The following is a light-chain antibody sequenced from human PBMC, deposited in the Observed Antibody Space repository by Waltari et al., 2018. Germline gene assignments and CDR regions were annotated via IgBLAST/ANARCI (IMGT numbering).Light chain of an antibody. V-gene: IGLV6-57*01. Sequence: NLMLTQPHSVSESPGKTVTISCTRSSGSIASNCLQWYQQRPGSSPTTVIYEDNQRPSGVPDRFSGSIDSSSNSASLTISGLKTEDEADYYCQSYDSSNPWVFGGGTKLTVL. J-gene: IGLJ3*02. CDR2: EDN. CDR3: QSYDSSNPWV. CDR1: SGSIASNC.